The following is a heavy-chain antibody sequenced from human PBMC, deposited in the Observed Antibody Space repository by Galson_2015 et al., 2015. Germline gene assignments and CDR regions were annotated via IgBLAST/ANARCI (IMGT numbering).Heavy chain of an antibody. V-gene: IGHV1-18*01. D-gene: IGHD2-2*02. J-gene: IGHJ4*02. Sequence: SVKVSCKASGYTFTSYGISWVRQAPGQGLEWMGWISAYNGNTDYAQKLQGRVTMTTDTSTSTAYMELRSLGSDDTAVYYCARVYQLLYSSYFDYWGQGTLVTVSS. CDR2: ISAYNGNT. CDR3: ARVYQLLYSSYFDY. CDR1: GYTFTSYG.